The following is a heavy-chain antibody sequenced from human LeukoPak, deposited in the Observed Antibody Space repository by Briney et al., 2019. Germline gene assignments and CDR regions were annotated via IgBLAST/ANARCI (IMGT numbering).Heavy chain of an antibody. D-gene: IGHD4-17*01. Sequence: SETLPLTCTVSGGSISGYYWSWIRQPPGKGLEWIGYIYYSGSTKYNPSLKSRVTISVDTSKNQFSLKLSSVTAADTAFYYCARGGATVTPGLLWFDPWGQGTLVTVSS. V-gene: IGHV4-59*01. CDR3: ARGGATVTPGLLWFDP. J-gene: IGHJ5*02. CDR2: IYYSGST. CDR1: GGSISGYY.